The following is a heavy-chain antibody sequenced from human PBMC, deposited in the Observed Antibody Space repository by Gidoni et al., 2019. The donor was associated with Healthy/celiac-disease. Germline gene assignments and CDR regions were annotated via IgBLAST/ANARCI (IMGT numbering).Heavy chain of an antibody. D-gene: IGHD6-25*01. CDR1: GFTFGIYA. CDR3: ARDFRSGGTFDY. J-gene: IGHJ4*02. CDR2: ISYDGSNK. Sequence: QVLLVASGGGGGQPGGTLRLSWAACGFTFGIYAMRGVRQTAGKGLEWFAVISYDGSNKYYADSVKGRFTISRDNSKNTLYLQMNSLRAEDTAVYYCARDFRSGGTFDYWGQGTLVTVSS. V-gene: IGHV3-30-3*01.